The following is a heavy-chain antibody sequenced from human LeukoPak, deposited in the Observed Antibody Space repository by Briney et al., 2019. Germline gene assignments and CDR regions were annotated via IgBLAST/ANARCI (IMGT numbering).Heavy chain of an antibody. CDR1: GGPISSYY. D-gene: IGHD6-13*01. Sequence: PSETLSLTCTVSGGPISSYYWSWIRQPPGKGLEWIGYIYYSGSTNYNPSLKSRVTISVDTSKNQFSLKLSSVTAADTAVYYCAREGSSSWYLGRDYYYYYGMDVWGQGTTVTVSS. CDR2: IYYSGST. CDR3: AREGSSSWYLGRDYYYYYGMDV. J-gene: IGHJ6*02. V-gene: IGHV4-59*01.